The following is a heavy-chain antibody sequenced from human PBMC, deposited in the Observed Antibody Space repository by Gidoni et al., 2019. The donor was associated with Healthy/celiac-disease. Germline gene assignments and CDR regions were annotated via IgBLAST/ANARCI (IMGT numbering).Heavy chain of an antibody. Sequence: EVQLLESGGGLVQPGGSLRLSCAASGFTFSSYAMSWVRQAPGKGLEWVSAISGSGGSTYYADSVKGRFTISRDNSKNTLYLQMNSLRAEDTAVYYCAKDHPDRRNGAVALRLRIDYWGQGTLVTVSS. CDR3: AKDHPDRRNGAVALRLRIDY. CDR1: GFTFSSYA. V-gene: IGHV3-23*01. D-gene: IGHD6-19*01. J-gene: IGHJ4*02. CDR2: ISGSGGST.